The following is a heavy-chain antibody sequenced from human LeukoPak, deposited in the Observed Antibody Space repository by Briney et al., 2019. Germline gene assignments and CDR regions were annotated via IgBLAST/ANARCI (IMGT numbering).Heavy chain of an antibody. CDR2: ISGSGGST. D-gene: IGHD6-19*01. V-gene: IGHV3-23*01. CDR1: GFTFSSYG. Sequence: GGSLRLSCAASGFTFSSYGMSWVRQAPGKGLEWVSAISGSGGSTYYADSVKGRFTISRDNSKNTLYLQMNSLRAEDTAVYYCARDLKGQWLVSFDYWGQGTLVTVSS. J-gene: IGHJ4*02. CDR3: ARDLKGQWLVSFDY.